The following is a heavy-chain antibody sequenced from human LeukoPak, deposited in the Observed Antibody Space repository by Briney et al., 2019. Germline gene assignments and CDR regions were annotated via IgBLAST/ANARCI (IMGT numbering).Heavy chain of an antibody. J-gene: IGHJ3*02. CDR1: GYTFTGYY. CDR3: ARTVAGDNDAFDI. CDR2: INPNSGGT. D-gene: IGHD6-19*01. V-gene: IGHV1-2*06. Sequence: ASVKVSCKASGYTFTGYYMHWVRQAPGQGLEWMGRINPNSGGTNYAQKFQGRVTMTRDTSISTAYMELSRLRSDDTAVYYCARTVAGDNDAFDIWGQGTMVTVSS.